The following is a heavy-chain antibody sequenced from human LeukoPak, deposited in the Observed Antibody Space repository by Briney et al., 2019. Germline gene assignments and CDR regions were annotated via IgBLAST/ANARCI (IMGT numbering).Heavy chain of an antibody. D-gene: IGHD1-26*01. CDR3: ARGIAWELLALGYYYYMDV. Sequence: ASVKVSCKASGYTFTSYDINWVRQATGQGLEWVGWMNPNSGNTGYAQKFQGRVTITRNTSISTAYMELSSLRSEDTAVYYCARGIAWELLALGYYYYMDVWGKGTTVTVSS. J-gene: IGHJ6*03. CDR2: MNPNSGNT. V-gene: IGHV1-8*03. CDR1: GYTFTSYD.